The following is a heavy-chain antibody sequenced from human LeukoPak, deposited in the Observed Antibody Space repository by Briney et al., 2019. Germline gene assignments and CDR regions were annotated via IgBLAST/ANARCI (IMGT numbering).Heavy chain of an antibody. V-gene: IGHV3-64*01. CDR3: ARDTCGCGSGWHLYWYFDL. J-gene: IGHJ2*01. Sequence: PGRSVRLSCAASGFTFSSYGMHWVRQAPAKELEDVSAISSHGGSIHYANSVKGRFTISRDNSKNTLYLQMDSLRAEDMAVYYCARDTCGCGSGWHLYWYFDLWGRGTLVTVSS. D-gene: IGHD6-19*01. CDR2: ISSHGGSI. CDR1: GFTFSSYG.